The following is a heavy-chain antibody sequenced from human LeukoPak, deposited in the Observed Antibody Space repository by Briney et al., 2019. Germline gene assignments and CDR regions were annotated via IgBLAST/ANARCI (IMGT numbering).Heavy chain of an antibody. CDR3: AREGRPLYPVLRYFDWPRQYYYYMDV. Sequence: ASVKVSCKASGYTFTSYGISWVRQAPGQGLEWMGWISAYNGNTNYAQKLQGRVTMTTDTSTSTAYMELRSLRSDDTAVYYCAREGRPLYPVLRYFDWPRQYYYYMDVWGKGTTVTVSS. CDR2: ISAYNGNT. V-gene: IGHV1-18*01. J-gene: IGHJ6*03. CDR1: GYTFTSYG. D-gene: IGHD3-9*01.